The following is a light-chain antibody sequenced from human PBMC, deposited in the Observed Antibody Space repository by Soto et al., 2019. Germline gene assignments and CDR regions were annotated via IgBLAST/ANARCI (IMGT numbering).Light chain of an antibody. V-gene: IGLV2-14*01. J-gene: IGLJ3*02. CDR2: EVS. CDR1: SSDGGTYNF. CDR3: SSYSSTSTPWV. Sequence: QSALTQPASVSGSPGQSITISCTGTSSDGGTYNFVSWYQQHPGKAPKLMIYEVSSRPSGVSNRFSGSKSGNTASLTISGRQAEDEADYYCSSYSSTSTPWVFGGGTKLTVL.